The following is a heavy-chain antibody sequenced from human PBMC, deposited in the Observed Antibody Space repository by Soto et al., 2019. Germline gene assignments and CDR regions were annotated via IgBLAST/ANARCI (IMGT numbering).Heavy chain of an antibody. CDR1: GGTFSSYA. CDR2: IIPIFGTA. J-gene: IGHJ6*02. D-gene: IGHD3-3*01. V-gene: IGHV1-69*13. Sequence: SVKVSCKASGGTFSSYAISWVRQAPGQGLEWMGGIIPIFGTANYAQKFQGRVTITADESTSTAYMELSSLRSEDTAVYYCAIDDTGVLRFTYGMDVWGQGNTVTVSS. CDR3: AIDDTGVLRFTYGMDV.